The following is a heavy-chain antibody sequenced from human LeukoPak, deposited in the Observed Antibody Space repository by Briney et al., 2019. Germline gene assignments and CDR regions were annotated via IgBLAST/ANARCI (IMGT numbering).Heavy chain of an antibody. J-gene: IGHJ4*02. CDR2: IRQDGSEN. CDR3: AFTSQV. V-gene: IGHV3-7*01. Sequence: GGSLKLSCVASGFSFRMSWVRQAPGKGLEWVANIRQDGSENYYVDSVKGRFTISRDNAKNSVYLQMNRLRVEDTAVYYCAFTSQVWGQGTLVTVSS. CDR1: GFSFR.